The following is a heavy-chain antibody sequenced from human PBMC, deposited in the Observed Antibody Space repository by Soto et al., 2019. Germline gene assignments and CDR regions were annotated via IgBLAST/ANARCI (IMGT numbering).Heavy chain of an antibody. V-gene: IGHV3-11*01. CDR2: ISSSGSTI. CDR1: GFTFSDYY. CDR3: AREIWDDYGDYYTRRGTAFDI. Sequence: GGSLRLSCAASGFTFSDYYMSWIRQAPGKGLEWVSYISSSGSTIYYADSVKGRFTISRDNAKNSLYLQMNSLRAEDTAVYYCAREIWDDYGDYYTRRGTAFDIWGQGTMVTVSS. J-gene: IGHJ3*02. D-gene: IGHD4-17*01.